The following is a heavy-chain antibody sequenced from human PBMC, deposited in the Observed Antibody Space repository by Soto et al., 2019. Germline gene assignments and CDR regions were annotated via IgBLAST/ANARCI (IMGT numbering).Heavy chain of an antibody. CDR1: GYSFTSYW. CDR2: IYPGDSDT. D-gene: IGHD6-13*01. J-gene: IGHJ1*01. CDR3: ACVVMYSSSWYNGHFQH. V-gene: IGHV5-51*01. Sequence: GGSLKISCKGSGYSFTSYWIGWVRQMPGKGLEWMGIIYPGDSDTRYSPSFQGQVTISADKSISTAYLQWSSLKASDTAMYYCACVVMYSSSWYNGHFQHWGQGTLVTVSS.